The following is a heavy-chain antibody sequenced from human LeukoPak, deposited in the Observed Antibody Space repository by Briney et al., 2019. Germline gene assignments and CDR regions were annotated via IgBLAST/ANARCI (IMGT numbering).Heavy chain of an antibody. CDR2: IWYDGSNK. CDR1: GVTLSSYG. V-gene: IGHV3-33*08. J-gene: IGHJ1*01. CDR3: ARDSGYYDSSGYYHHLEYFQH. D-gene: IGHD3-22*01. Sequence: GGSLRLSCAASGVTLSSYGMHWVRQAPGKGLEWVAVIWYDGSNKYYADSVKGRFTISRDNSKNTLYLQMNSLRAEDTAVYYCARDSGYYDSSGYYHHLEYFQHWGQGTLVTVSS.